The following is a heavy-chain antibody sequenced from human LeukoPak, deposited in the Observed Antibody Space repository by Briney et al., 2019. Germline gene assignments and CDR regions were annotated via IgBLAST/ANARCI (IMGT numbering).Heavy chain of an antibody. D-gene: IGHD6-19*01. V-gene: IGHV3-53*01. CDR1: GFTVSRNY. J-gene: IGHJ4*02. Sequence: PGGSLRLSCAASGFTVSRNYMSWVHQAPGKGLEWVSVIYSGGSTYYADSVKGRFTVSRDNSKNTLYLQMNSLRAEDTAVYYCASSEAVAGTGNFDYWGQGTLVTVSS. CDR3: ASSEAVAGTGNFDY. CDR2: IYSGGST.